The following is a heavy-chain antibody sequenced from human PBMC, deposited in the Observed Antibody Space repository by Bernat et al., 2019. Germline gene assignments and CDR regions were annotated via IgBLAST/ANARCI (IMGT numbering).Heavy chain of an antibody. D-gene: IGHD4-17*01. CDR2: ISSSSSYI. Sequence: EVQLLESGGGLVKPGGSLRLSCVASGFTSSSYSMNWVRQAPGKGLAWVSSISSSSSYIYYADSVKGRFTISRDNAKNSLYLQMNSLRAEDTAVYYCASNPTTISLTDYWGQGTLVTVSS. CDR1: GFTSSSYS. CDR3: ASNPTTISLTDY. V-gene: IGHV3-21*01. J-gene: IGHJ4*02.